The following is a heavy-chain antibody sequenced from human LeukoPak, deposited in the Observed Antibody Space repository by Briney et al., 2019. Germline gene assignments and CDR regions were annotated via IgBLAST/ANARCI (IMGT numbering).Heavy chain of an antibody. J-gene: IGHJ4*02. Sequence: GALRLSCAASGFTVSSNYMSWVRQAPGKGLEWVSVIYSGGSTYYADSVKGRFTISRDNSKNTLYLQMNSLRAEDTAVYYCAREYCSGGSCYLDYWGQGTLVTVPS. D-gene: IGHD2-15*01. CDR2: IYSGGST. CDR3: AREYCSGGSCYLDY. V-gene: IGHV3-66*02. CDR1: GFTVSSNY.